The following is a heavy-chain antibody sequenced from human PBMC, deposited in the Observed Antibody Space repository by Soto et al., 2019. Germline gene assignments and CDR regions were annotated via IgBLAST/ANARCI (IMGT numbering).Heavy chain of an antibody. D-gene: IGHD3-9*01. V-gene: IGHV4-61*01. CDR2: IYYSGST. CDR1: GGSVSSGSYY. CDR3: VRSSLTALFDP. Sequence: QVQLQESGPGLVKPSETLSLTCTVSGGSVSSGSYYWSWIRQPPGKGLEWIGYIYYSGSTNYNPSLKSRVTISVDTSKNQFSLKLSSVTAADTAVYYCVRSSLTALFDPWGQGTLVTVSS. J-gene: IGHJ5*02.